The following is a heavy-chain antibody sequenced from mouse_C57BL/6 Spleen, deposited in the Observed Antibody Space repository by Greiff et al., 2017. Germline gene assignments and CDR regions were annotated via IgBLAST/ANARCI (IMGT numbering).Heavy chain of an antibody. Sequence: QVQLQQSGPELVKPGASVKISCKASGYAFSSSWMNWVKQRPGKGLEWIGRIYPGDGDTNYNGKFKGKATLTADKSSRTAYMQLSSLTPEDAAVYFCARSCGYNGCDGYFDVWGKGTTVTVSS. V-gene: IGHV1-82*01. J-gene: IGHJ1*03. CDR2: IYPGDGDT. CDR1: GYAFSSSW. CDR3: ARSCGYNGCDGYFDV. D-gene: IGHD2-2*01.